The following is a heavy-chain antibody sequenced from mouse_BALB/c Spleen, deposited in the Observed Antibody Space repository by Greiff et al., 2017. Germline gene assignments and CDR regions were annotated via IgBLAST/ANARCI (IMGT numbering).Heavy chain of an antibody. CDR1: GFNIKDTY. CDR2: IDPANGNT. J-gene: IGHJ3*01. D-gene: IGHD1-1*01. V-gene: IGHV14-3*02. Sequence: VQLQQSGAELVKPGASVKLSCTASGFNIKDTYMHWVKQRPEQGLEWIGRIDPANGNTKYDPKFQGKATITADTSSNTAYLQLSSLTSEDTAVYYCARYDGSSYGFAYWGQGTLVTVSA. CDR3: ARYDGSSYGFAY.